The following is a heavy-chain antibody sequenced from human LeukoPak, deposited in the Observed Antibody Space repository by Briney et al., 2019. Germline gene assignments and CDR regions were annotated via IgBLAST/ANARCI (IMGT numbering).Heavy chain of an antibody. V-gene: IGHV4-59*01. CDR1: GGSIRSYY. Sequence: SETLSLTCTVSGGSIRSYYWSWIRQPPGKGLEWIGYIYYSGSTNYNPSLKSRVTISVDTSKNQFSLKLSSVTAADTAVYYCARHSSSWYFYFDYWGQGTLVTVSS. J-gene: IGHJ4*02. CDR2: IYYSGST. D-gene: IGHD6-13*01. CDR3: ARHSSSWYFYFDY.